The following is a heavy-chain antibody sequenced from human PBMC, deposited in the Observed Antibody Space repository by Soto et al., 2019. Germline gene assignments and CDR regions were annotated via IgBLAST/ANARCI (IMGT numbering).Heavy chain of an antibody. V-gene: IGHV3-23*01. CDR1: GFTFDDYA. D-gene: IGHD6-13*01. CDR2: ITKSGDST. J-gene: IGHJ4*02. Sequence: GGSLRLSCAASGFTFDDYAMHWVRQAPGKGLEWVSMITKSGDSTYYADSVKGRFTTSRDNSKNTLYLQMNSLRAEDTAVYYCAKDTLYSSSFTDYWGQGTLVTVSS. CDR3: AKDTLYSSSFTDY.